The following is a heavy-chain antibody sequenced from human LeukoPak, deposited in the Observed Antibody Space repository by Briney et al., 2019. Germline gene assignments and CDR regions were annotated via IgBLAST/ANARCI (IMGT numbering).Heavy chain of an antibody. CDR3: ATFAGYNNVFGDY. CDR2: INPNGGDT. Sequence: ASVKVSCKASGYTFTGYYIHWVRQAPGQGLEWMGWINPNGGDTNYAQKFQGRVTMTRDTSINTAYMDLTSLTSDDTAVYYCATFAGYNNVFGDYWGQGTLVTVSS. D-gene: IGHD4-4*01. CDR1: GYTFTGYY. J-gene: IGHJ4*02. V-gene: IGHV1-2*02.